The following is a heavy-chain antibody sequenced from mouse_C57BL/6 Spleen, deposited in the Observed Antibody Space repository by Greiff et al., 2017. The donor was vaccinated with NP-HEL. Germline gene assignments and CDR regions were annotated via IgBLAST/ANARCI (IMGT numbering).Heavy chain of an antibody. V-gene: IGHV1-82*01. J-gene: IGHJ3*01. CDR2: IYPGDGDT. Sequence: QVQLKESGPELVKPGASVKISCKASGYAFSSSWMNWVKQRPGKGLEWIGRIYPGDGDTNYNGKFKGKATLTADKSSSTAYMQLSSLTSEDSAVYFCAEGTSRFAYWGQGTLVTVSA. CDR3: AEGTSRFAY. CDR1: GYAFSSSW.